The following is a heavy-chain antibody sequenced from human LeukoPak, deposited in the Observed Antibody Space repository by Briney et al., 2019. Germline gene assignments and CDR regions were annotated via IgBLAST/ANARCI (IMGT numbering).Heavy chain of an antibody. CDR3: AKSNGYGLIDI. CDR1: GFTFSSYW. V-gene: IGHV3-7*01. J-gene: IGHJ3*02. CDR2: IKKDGSEK. D-gene: IGHD3-22*01. Sequence: GGSLRLSCAASGFTFSSYWMSWVRQVPGKGLEWVANIKKDGSEKKYVDSVKGRFTISRDNAENSLYLQMNSLRVEDTAVYYCAKSNGYGLIDIWGQGTMVTVSS.